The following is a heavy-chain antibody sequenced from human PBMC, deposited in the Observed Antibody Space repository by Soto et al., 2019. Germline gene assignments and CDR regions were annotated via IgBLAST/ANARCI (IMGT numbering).Heavy chain of an antibody. Sequence: GGSLRLSCAASGFTPRTYTMNWVRQAPGKGLEWVSSISISSSDRYYADSVRGRFTISRDNAKNALYLQMNSLRADDTAVYFCVRGMNPLFGGQGTLVTVSS. CDR3: VRGMNPLF. CDR2: ISISSSDR. J-gene: IGHJ4*01. CDR1: GFTPRTYT. V-gene: IGHV3-21*06.